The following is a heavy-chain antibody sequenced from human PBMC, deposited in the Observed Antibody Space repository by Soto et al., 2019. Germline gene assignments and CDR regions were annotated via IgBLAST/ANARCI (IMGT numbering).Heavy chain of an antibody. CDR1: GYTFTSYA. J-gene: IGHJ5*02. Sequence: ASVKVSCKASGYTFTSYAMHWVRQAPGQRLEWMGRINAGNGSTKYSQKFQGRVTITRDTSASTAYMELSSLRSEDTAVYYCARPTHSGYLYNWFDPWGQGTLVTVSS. V-gene: IGHV1-3*01. D-gene: IGHD5-12*01. CDR3: ARPTHSGYLYNWFDP. CDR2: INAGNGST.